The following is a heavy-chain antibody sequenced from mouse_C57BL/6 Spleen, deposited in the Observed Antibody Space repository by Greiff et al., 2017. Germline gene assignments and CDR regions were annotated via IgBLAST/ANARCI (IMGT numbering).Heavy chain of an antibody. D-gene: IGHD2-12*01. J-gene: IGHJ4*01. CDR1: GFNIKDDY. CDR2: IDPENGDT. CDR3: TTGRRRGYYYAMDY. Sequence: VQLQQSGAELVRPGASVKLSCTASGFNIKDDYMHWVKQRPEQGLEWIGWIDPENGDTEYASKFQGKATITADTSSNTAYLQLSSLTSEDTAVYYCTTGRRRGYYYAMDYWGQGTSVTVSS. V-gene: IGHV14-4*01.